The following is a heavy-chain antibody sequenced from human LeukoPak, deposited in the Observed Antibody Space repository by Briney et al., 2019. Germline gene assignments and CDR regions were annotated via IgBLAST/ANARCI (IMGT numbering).Heavy chain of an antibody. CDR2: IIPILGIA. J-gene: IGHJ4*02. V-gene: IGHV1-69*04. Sequence: EASVKVSCKASGGTFSSYAISWVRQAPGQGLEWMGRIIPILGIANYAQKFQGRVTITADKSTSTAYMELSSLRSEDTAVYYCARGRDIVATIENFDYWGQGTLVTVSS. CDR3: ARGRDIVATIENFDY. CDR1: GGTFSSYA. D-gene: IGHD5-12*01.